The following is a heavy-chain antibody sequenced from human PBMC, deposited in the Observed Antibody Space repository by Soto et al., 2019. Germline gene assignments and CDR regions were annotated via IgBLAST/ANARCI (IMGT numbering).Heavy chain of an antibody. Sequence: SETLSLTCAVYGGSFRGYYWSWIRQPPGKGLEWIGEINHSGSTNYNPSLKSRITISVDTSKNQFSLKLSSVTAADTAVYYCARYSGYSSRRRNWFDPWGQGTLVTVSS. CDR3: ARYSGYSSRRRNWFDP. J-gene: IGHJ5*02. CDR1: GGSFRGYY. D-gene: IGHD6-19*01. V-gene: IGHV4-34*01. CDR2: INHSGST.